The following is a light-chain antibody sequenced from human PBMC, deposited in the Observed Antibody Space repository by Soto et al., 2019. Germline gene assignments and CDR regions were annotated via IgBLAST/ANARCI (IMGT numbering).Light chain of an antibody. J-gene: IGLJ2*01. CDR2: LNSDGSH. CDR3: QTWGTGIVV. CDR1: SGHSSYA. Sequence: QLVLTQSPSASASLGASVKLTCTLSSGHSSYAIAWHQQQPEKGPRYLMKLNSDGSHSKGDGIPDRFSGSSSGAERYLTNSSLQSEDEADYYCQTWGTGIVVFGGGTKVTV. V-gene: IGLV4-69*01.